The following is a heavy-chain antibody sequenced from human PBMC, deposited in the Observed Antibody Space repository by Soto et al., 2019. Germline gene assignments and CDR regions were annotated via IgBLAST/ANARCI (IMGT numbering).Heavy chain of an antibody. J-gene: IGHJ4*02. CDR3: ARIHWAQSSLDY. V-gene: IGHV4-30-2*01. CDR2: VTHSGTA. CDR1: GGSIDSGALS. Sequence: SETLSLTCAVSGGSIDSGALSLSWIRQPPGKGLEWIGYVTHSGTAYSIPSLNGRLTLSVDSSQTQFSLKLTSVTAADSAFYYCARIHWAQSSLDYWGRGILVTVSS. D-gene: IGHD6-19*01.